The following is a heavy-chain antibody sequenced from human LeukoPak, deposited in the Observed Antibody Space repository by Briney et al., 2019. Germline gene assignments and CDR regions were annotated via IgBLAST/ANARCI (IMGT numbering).Heavy chain of an antibody. CDR2: ISGSSATI. CDR3: ARGRDLFDS. V-gene: IGHV3-48*04. Sequence: PGGSLRLSCVASGFTFNTYSMNWFRQAPGKGMEWISYISGSSATIYYADSVKGRFTISRDNAKTSLYLQMNSLRAEDTAVYYCARGRDLFDSWGQGTLVIVSS. CDR1: GFTFNTYS. J-gene: IGHJ4*02.